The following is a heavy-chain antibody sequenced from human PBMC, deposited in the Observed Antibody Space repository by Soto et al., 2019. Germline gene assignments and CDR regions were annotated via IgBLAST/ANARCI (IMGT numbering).Heavy chain of an antibody. CDR3: ARDVGESRMIDY. CDR2: ISGYNGNT. D-gene: IGHD3-10*01. V-gene: IGHV1-18*01. J-gene: IGHJ4*02. CDR1: GYTFTSYG. Sequence: ASVKVSCKASGYTFTSYGISWVRHAPGQGLEWMGWISGYNGNTNYAQKLEGRVTMTTDTSTSTAYMELRSLRSDDTAVYYSARDVGESRMIDYRGQGTLVTVSS.